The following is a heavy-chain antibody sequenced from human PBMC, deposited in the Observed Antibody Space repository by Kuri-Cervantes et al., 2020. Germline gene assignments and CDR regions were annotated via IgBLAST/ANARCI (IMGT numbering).Heavy chain of an antibody. CDR2: IWFDGRSE. Sequence: GGSLRLSCTASGFIFVDYGMHWVRQAPGKGLEWVGSIWFDGRSEFYGESVQGRFTISRDNSQNTVYLQMRRLKIEDTAVYYCARDSGYDWDYFDYWGQGTLVTVSS. V-gene: IGHV3-33*08. J-gene: IGHJ4*02. D-gene: IGHD5-12*01. CDR3: ARDSGYDWDYFDY. CDR1: GFIFVDYG.